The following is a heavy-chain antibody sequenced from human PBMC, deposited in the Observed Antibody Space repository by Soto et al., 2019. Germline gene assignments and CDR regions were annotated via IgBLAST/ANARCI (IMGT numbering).Heavy chain of an antibody. J-gene: IGHJ6*02. CDR1: GGSFSGYY. Sequence: QVQLQQWGAGLLKPSETLSLTCAVYGGSFSGYYWSWIRQPPGKGLEWIGEINHSGSTNYNPSLKSRVTISVDTSKNQFYLKLNSVTAADTAVYYCASGIAAAGHYYYYGMDVWGQGTTVTVSS. CDR3: ASGIAAAGHYYYYGMDV. D-gene: IGHD6-13*01. CDR2: INHSGST. V-gene: IGHV4-34*01.